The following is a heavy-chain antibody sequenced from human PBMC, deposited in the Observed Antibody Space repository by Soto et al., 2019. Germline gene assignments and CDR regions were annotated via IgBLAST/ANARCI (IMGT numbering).Heavy chain of an antibody. J-gene: IGHJ5*02. Sequence: GASVKVSCKASGYTFTSYGISWVRQAPGQGLEWMGWISAYNGNTKYAQKLQGRVTMTTDTSTSTAYMELRSLRSDDTAVYYCARDDCSSTSCLAHNWFDPWGQGTLVTVSS. CDR1: GYTFTSYG. V-gene: IGHV1-18*01. CDR3: ARDDCSSTSCLAHNWFDP. CDR2: ISAYNGNT. D-gene: IGHD2-2*01.